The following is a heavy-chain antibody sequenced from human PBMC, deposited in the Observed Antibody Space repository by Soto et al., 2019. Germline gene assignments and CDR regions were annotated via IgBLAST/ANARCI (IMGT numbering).Heavy chain of an antibody. CDR3: AKRRGQQLENWQFDV. Sequence: EVQLLESGGGLVQPGGSLRLSSVASGFSFSDRAMGWVRQAPGKGLEWVSDISSNGGGTFYADSVKGRFTISRDNVKNTVHLQMNRLRDEDTATYYCAKRRGQQLENWQFDVWGRGSLVSVAS. D-gene: IGHD6-13*01. CDR2: ISSNGGGT. CDR1: GFSFSDRA. J-gene: IGHJ2*01. V-gene: IGHV3-23*01.